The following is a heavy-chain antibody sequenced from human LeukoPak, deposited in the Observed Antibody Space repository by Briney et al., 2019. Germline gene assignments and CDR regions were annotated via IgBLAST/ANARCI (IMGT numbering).Heavy chain of an antibody. CDR3: ARDAVTTVVTFRAWFDP. Sequence: SETLSLTRTVSGGSISNSYWGWIRQPPGKGLEWIGEINHSGSTNYNPSLKSRVTISVDTSKNQFSLKLSSVTAADTAVYYCARDAVTTVVTFRAWFDPWGQGTLVTVSS. CDR2: INHSGST. D-gene: IGHD4-23*01. CDR1: GGSISNSY. V-gene: IGHV4-34*01. J-gene: IGHJ5*02.